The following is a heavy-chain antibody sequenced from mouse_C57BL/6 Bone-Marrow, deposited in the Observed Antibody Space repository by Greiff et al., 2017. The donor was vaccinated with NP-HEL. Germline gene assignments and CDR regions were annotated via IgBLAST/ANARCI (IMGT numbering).Heavy chain of an antibody. Sequence: EVQLQQSVAELVRPGASVKLSCTASGFNIKNTYMHWVKQRPEQGLEWIGRIDPANGNTKYAPKFQGKATITADTSSNTAYLQLSSLTSEDTAIYYCARAGALLRRREWAWFAYWGQGTLVTVSA. CDR1: GFNIKNTY. J-gene: IGHJ3*01. CDR3: ARAGALLRRREWAWFAY. V-gene: IGHV14-3*01. CDR2: IDPANGNT. D-gene: IGHD1-1*01.